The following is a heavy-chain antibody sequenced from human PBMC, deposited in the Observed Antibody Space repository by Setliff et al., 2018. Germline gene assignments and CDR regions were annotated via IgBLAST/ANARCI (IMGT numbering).Heavy chain of an antibody. D-gene: IGHD3-22*01. CDR1: GFPLSNARMG. V-gene: IGHV2-26*01. CDR2: IFSNDEK. Sequence: ESGPTLVNPTETLTLTCTVSGFPLSNARMGVSWIRQPPGKALEWLAHIFSNDEKSYSTSLKSRLTISKDTSKSQVVLTMTNMDPVDTATYYCARAYYDSSGYYPLVYWGQGTLVTVSS. J-gene: IGHJ4*02. CDR3: ARAYYDSSGYYPLVY.